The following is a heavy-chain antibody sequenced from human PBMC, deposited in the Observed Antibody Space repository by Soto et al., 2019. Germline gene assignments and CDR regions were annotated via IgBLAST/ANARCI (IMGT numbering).Heavy chain of an antibody. CDR2: INSDGSST. Sequence: EVQLVESGGGLVQPGGSLRLSCAASGFTFSSYWMHWVRQAPGKGLVWVSRINSDGSSTSYADSVKGRFTISRDNAKNTLYLQMNSLRAEDTAVYYCARVPLRTVVTFQDAFDIWGQGTMVTVSS. D-gene: IGHD2-21*02. J-gene: IGHJ3*02. CDR3: ARVPLRTVVTFQDAFDI. CDR1: GFTFSSYW. V-gene: IGHV3-74*01.